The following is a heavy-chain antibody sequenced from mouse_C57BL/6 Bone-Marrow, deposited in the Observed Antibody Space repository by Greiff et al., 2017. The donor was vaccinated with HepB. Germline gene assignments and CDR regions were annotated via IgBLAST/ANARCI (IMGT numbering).Heavy chain of an antibody. Sequence: VQLQQPGAELVKPGASVKLSCKASGYTFTSYWMHWVKQRPGQGLEWLGRIHPSDSDTNYIQKFKGKATLPVDKSSSTAYMQLSRLTSEDSAVYYCAIITTDLYFDYWGQGTTLTVSS. CDR2: IHPSDSDT. CDR3: AIITTDLYFDY. CDR1: GYTFTSYW. V-gene: IGHV1-74*01. D-gene: IGHD1-3*01. J-gene: IGHJ2*01.